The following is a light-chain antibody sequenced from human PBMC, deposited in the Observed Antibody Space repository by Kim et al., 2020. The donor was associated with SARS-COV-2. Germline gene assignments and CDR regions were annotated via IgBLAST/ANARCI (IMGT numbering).Light chain of an antibody. J-gene: IGLJ1*01. Sequence: QSALTQPPSASGSPGQSVTISCSGTSSDFGPYNYVSWYQQHPGKAPKLMIYEVTKRPTGVPDRFSGSKSGNTASLTVSGLQAEDEADYYCTSNAINNYVFGTGTKVTIL. CDR1: SSDFGPYNY. V-gene: IGLV2-8*01. CDR3: TSNAINNYV. CDR2: EVT.